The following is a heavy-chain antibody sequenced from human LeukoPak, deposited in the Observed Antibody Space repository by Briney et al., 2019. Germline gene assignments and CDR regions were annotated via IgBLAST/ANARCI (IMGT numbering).Heavy chain of an antibody. D-gene: IGHD3-22*01. CDR2: ISYDGSNK. J-gene: IGHJ4*02. CDR3: AKDRWDLVVVSPGY. Sequence: GGSLRLSCAASGFTFSSYGMHWVRQAPGKGLEWVAVISYDGSNKYYADSVKGRFTISRDNSKNTLYLQMNSLRAEDTAVYYCAKDRWDLVVVSPGYWGQGTLVTVSS. V-gene: IGHV3-30*18. CDR1: GFTFSSYG.